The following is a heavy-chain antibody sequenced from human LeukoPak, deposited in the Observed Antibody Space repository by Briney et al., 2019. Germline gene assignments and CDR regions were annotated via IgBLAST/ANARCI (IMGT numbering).Heavy chain of an antibody. CDR1: GGSIRSYY. V-gene: IGHV4-59*01. Sequence: SETLSLTCTVSGGSIRSYYWSWIRQPPGKGLEWVGYIYYSGSTNYNPSLKSRVTISLGTTKNEFSLKLSSVTAADTAVCYCARGVDSSGYWPKLYFDYWGQGTLVTVSS. CDR2: IYYSGST. D-gene: IGHD3-22*01. CDR3: ARGVDSSGYWPKLYFDY. J-gene: IGHJ4*02.